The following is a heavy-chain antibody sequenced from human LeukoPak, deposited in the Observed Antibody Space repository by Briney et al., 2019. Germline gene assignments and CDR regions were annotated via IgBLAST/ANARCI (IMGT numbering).Heavy chain of an antibody. CDR1: GGSIISSNYY. V-gene: IGHV4-39*01. CDR3: ASTLRFLPYRRFDY. Sequence: SETLSLTCSVSGGSIISSNYYWGWIRRPPGKGLEWIGSIYQSGSGSSYYNPSLKSRVTIFGDTSKNQFFLRLSSVTAADTAVYYCASTLRFLPYRRFDYWGQGTLGTVPS. CDR2: IYQSGSGSS. D-gene: IGHD3-3*01. J-gene: IGHJ4*02.